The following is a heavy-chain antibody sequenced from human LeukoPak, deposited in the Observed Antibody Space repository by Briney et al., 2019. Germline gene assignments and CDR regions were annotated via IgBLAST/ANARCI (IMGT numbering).Heavy chain of an antibody. CDR1: GFTFSSYS. V-gene: IGHV3-66*02. CDR3: ARGVYPDYFQH. CDR2: IYSGGST. D-gene: IGHD1-14*01. Sequence: GGSLRLSCAASGFTFSSYSMNWVRQAPGKGLEWVSVIYSGGSTYYADSVKGRFTISRDNSKNTLYLQMNSLRAEDTAVYYCARGVYPDYFQHWGQGTLVTVSS. J-gene: IGHJ1*01.